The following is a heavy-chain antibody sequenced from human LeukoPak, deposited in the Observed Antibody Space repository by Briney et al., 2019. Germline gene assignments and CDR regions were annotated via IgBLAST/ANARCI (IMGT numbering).Heavy chain of an antibody. Sequence: SETLSLTCTVSGGSISSYYWSWLRQPAGKGLEWIGRIYTSGSTNYNPSLKSRVTMSVDTSKNQFSLKLNSVTAADTAVYYCARDQYYYGSGTPFDPWGQGTLVTVSS. V-gene: IGHV4-4*07. CDR1: GGSISSYY. CDR3: ARDQYYYGSGTPFDP. D-gene: IGHD3-10*01. CDR2: IYTSGST. J-gene: IGHJ5*02.